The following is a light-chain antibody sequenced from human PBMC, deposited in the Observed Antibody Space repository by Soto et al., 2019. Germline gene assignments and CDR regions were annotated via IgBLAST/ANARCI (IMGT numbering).Light chain of an antibody. V-gene: IGKV3-15*01. Sequence: EAVLTQSPATLPVFPGERATLSCRASQSVATNLAWYQQRPGQAPRLLVYGASKRAIGLPARFSGSGSGTEFTLTITSLQSEDFAVYYCQQYNKWPQTFGQGTKVDI. CDR2: GAS. CDR1: QSVATN. CDR3: QQYNKWPQT. J-gene: IGKJ1*01.